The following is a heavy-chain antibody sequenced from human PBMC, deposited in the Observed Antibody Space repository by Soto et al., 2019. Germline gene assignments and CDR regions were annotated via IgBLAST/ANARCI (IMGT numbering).Heavy chain of an antibody. CDR1: GFTFSSYA. CDR3: AKEVRYYDSSGYLDY. J-gene: IGHJ4*02. V-gene: IGHV3-23*01. D-gene: IGHD3-22*01. CDR2: ISGSGGST. Sequence: PGGSLRLSCAASGFTFSSYATSWVRQAPGKGLEWVSAISGSGGSTYYADSVKGRFTISRDNSKNTLYLQMNSLRAEDTAVYYCAKEVRYYDSSGYLDYWGQGTLVTVSS.